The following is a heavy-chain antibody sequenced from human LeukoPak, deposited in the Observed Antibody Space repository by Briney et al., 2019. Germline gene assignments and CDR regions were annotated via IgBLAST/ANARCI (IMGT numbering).Heavy chain of an antibody. CDR1: GGSISSYY. D-gene: IGHD3-22*01. J-gene: IGHJ3*02. CDR3: ARDRADNWDRSGYYPDAFDI. V-gene: IGHV4-59*12. CDR2: IYYSGST. Sequence: PSETLSLTCTVSGGSISSYYWSWIRQPPGKGLEWIGYIYYSGSTNYNPSLKSRVTISVDTSKNQFSLKLSSVTAADTAVYYCARDRADNWDRSGYYPDAFDIWGQGTMVTVS.